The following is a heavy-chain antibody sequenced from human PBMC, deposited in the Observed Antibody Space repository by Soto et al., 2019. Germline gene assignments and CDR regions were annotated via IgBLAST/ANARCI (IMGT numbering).Heavy chain of an antibody. D-gene: IGHD6-13*01. Sequence: VQLLETGEGLIQPGGSPTLSCAASGFTASSKYMNWVRQAPGKGREWVSVIYSGDTTYYADSVTGRSTLARDNSNNTLYLQRNNLRAEDSCTYYGVRALHGPASSDWGQGTLVTVSS. CDR3: VRALHGPASSD. J-gene: IGHJ4*02. V-gene: IGHV3-53*02. CDR1: GFTASSKY. CDR2: IYSGDTT.